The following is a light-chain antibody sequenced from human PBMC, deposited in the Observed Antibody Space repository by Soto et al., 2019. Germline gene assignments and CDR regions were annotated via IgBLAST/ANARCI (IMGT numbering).Light chain of an antibody. J-gene: IGLJ1*01. CDR3: QSYDSSLSGLYV. V-gene: IGLV1-40*01. Sequence: QSVLTQPPSVSGAPGQRVTISCTGSSSNIGAGYDXHWYQQLPGTAPKLLIYGNSNRPSGVPDRFSGSKSGTSASLAITGLQAEDEADYYCQSYDSSLSGLYVFGTGTKVTVL. CDR2: GNS. CDR1: SSNIGAGYD.